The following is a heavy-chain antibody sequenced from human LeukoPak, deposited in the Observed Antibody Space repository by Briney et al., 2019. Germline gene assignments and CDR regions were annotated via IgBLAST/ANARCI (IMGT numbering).Heavy chain of an antibody. CDR2: IIPILGIA. D-gene: IGHD3-9*01. CDR1: GYTFTGYY. Sequence: ASVKVSCKASGYTFTGYYMHWVRQAPGQGLEWMGRIIPILGIANYAQKFQGRVTITADKSTSTAYMELSSLRSEDTAVYYCARGKYDILTGYQGEIDWFDPWGQGTLVTVSS. CDR3: ARGKYDILTGYQGEIDWFDP. J-gene: IGHJ5*02. V-gene: IGHV1-69*04.